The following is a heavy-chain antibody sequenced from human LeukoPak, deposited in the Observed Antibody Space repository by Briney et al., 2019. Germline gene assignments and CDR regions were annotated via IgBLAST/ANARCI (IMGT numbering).Heavy chain of an antibody. D-gene: IGHD4-23*01. CDR1: GASFSSYY. V-gene: IGHV4-59*13. J-gene: IGHJ4*02. CDR3: ARDEHGGFQGFDY. CDR2: IHYRGTT. Sequence: SETLSLTCTVSGASFSSYYWNWIRQSPGKGLEWLGNIHYRGTTNYNPSLKNRVTLSLDTSKSQFVLKVTSVTAADTAVYYCARDEHGGFQGFDYWGQGTRVTVSS.